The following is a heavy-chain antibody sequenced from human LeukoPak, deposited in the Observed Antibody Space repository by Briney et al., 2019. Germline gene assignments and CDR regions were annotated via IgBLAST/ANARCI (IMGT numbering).Heavy chain of an antibody. Sequence: SGPTLVKPTQTLTLTCTFSGFSLSTTGVAVAWIRQPPGKALEWLAVTYWNNDKSYSPSLKNRLTITQDTSKNQVILIMANMDPVDTGTYYCAHKGRGSGSYTMWGQGTLITVSS. J-gene: IGHJ4*02. CDR3: AHKGRGSGSYTM. D-gene: IGHD3-10*01. CDR2: TYWNNDK. V-gene: IGHV2-5*01. CDR1: GFSLSTTGVA.